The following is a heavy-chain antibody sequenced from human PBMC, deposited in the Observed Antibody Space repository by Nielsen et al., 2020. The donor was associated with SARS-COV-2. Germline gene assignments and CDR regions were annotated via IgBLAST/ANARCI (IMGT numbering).Heavy chain of an antibody. Sequence: GGSLRLSCAGSGFAFSGYSMTWVRQVPGKGLEWVAYINNNGATKYYRDSVKGRFTISRDNAKNSLYLQMNSLRAEDTAVYYCARSSPVAGTYYYYGMDVWGQGTTVTVSS. J-gene: IGHJ6*02. V-gene: IGHV3-48*04. D-gene: IGHD1/OR15-1a*01. CDR3: ARSSPVAGTYYYYGMDV. CDR1: GFAFSGYS. CDR2: INNNGATK.